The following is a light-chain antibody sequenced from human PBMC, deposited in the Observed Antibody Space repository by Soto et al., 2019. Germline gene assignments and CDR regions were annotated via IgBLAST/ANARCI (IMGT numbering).Light chain of an antibody. CDR1: SSDVGGYNY. CDR3: SSYTRSSTVI. Sequence: QSALTQPASVSGSPGQSITISCTGTSSDVGGYNYVSWYQQHPGRAPKLLIYGVNNRPSGVSNRFSGSKSGNTASLTISGLQAEDEADYYCSSYTRSSTVIFGGGNKVTVL. V-gene: IGLV2-14*01. J-gene: IGLJ2*01. CDR2: GVN.